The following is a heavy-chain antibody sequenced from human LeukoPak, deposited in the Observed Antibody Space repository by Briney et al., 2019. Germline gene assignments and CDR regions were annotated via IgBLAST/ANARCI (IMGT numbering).Heavy chain of an antibody. D-gene: IGHD5-12*01. Sequence: GGSLRLSCAASGFTFDDYAMHWVRQAPGKGLEWVSGISWGSGSITYADSVKGRFTISRDNARNSLYLQMNSLRAEDTAFYYCAKDMGTGGFTGSDLGFDYWGQGTLVTVSS. CDR3: AKDMGTGGFTGSDLGFDY. CDR2: ISWGSGSI. CDR1: GFTFDDYA. J-gene: IGHJ4*02. V-gene: IGHV3-9*01.